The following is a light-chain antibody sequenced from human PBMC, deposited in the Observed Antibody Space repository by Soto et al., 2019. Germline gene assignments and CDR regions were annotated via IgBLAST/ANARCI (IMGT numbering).Light chain of an antibody. Sequence: EIVLTQSPATLSLSPGERATLSCRASQSVNSYLAWYQQRPGQAPRLLIYDASSRATGIAARFSGSGSGTDFSLTISSLEPEDFAVYYCQQRSDWPRTFGQGTKL. CDR2: DAS. CDR3: QQRSDWPRT. CDR1: QSVNSY. J-gene: IGKJ2*01. V-gene: IGKV3-11*01.